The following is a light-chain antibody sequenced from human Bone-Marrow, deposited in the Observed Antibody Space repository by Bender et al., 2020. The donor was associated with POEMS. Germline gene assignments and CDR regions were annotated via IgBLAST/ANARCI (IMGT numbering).Light chain of an antibody. CDR1: VLSKQY. J-gene: IGLJ1*01. CDR3: HSADNIGTHV. Sequence: SYELTQPPSVSASPGETARITCSGDVLSKQYVYWYQQRPGQAPVVVIYKDNKRPSGIPERFSGSSSGTTVTLTISGVQAEDEADYYCHSADNIGTHVFGTGTKVTVL. V-gene: IGLV3-25*03. CDR2: KDN.